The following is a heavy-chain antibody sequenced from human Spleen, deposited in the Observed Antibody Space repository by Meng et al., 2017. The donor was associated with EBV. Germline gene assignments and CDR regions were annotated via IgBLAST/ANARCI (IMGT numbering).Heavy chain of an antibody. V-gene: IGHV4-30-4*01. Sequence: QVQLQESGPRLVRPSQTLFLTCAVSGGSISSGGNFWIWIRHPPGRGLEWIGFVYHGGSTYYNPSLKSRLTVSVDTSKNQLSLKLTSVTAADTATYFCARGTTVKSYGIDYWGQGTLVTVSS. CDR3: ARGTTVKSYGIDY. CDR1: GGSISSGGNF. J-gene: IGHJ4*02. D-gene: IGHD4-17*01. CDR2: VYHGGST.